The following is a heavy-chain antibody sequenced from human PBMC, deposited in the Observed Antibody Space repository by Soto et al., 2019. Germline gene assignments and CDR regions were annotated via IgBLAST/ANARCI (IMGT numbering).Heavy chain of an antibody. D-gene: IGHD2-2*01. J-gene: IGHJ4*02. CDR2: ISPDGGRT. CDR3: AKDGVPAIVVVPATFDY. V-gene: IGHV1-46*01. CDR1: GYTFTTYY. Sequence: GASVKVSCKASGYTFTTYYMHWVRQAPGQGLEWMGIISPDGGRTSYAQKFQGRVTMTRDTSTSTVYMELSSLRSEDTAVYYCAKDGVPAIVVVPATFDYWGQGTLVTVSS.